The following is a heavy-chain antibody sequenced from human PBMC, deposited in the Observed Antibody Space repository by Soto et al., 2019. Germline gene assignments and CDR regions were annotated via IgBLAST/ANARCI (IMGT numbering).Heavy chain of an antibody. D-gene: IGHD6-19*01. J-gene: IGHJ4*02. Sequence: PSQTLSLTCAISGDSVSSNSAAWNWIIHSPSRVLEWLGRTYYRSKWYNDYAVSVKGRVTINPDTSKNQFSLQLNSVTPEDTAVYYCVRDLVAVAGGRFDYWGQGTLVTVSS. V-gene: IGHV6-1*01. CDR2: TYYRSKWYN. CDR3: VRDLVAVAGGRFDY. CDR1: GDSVSSNSAA.